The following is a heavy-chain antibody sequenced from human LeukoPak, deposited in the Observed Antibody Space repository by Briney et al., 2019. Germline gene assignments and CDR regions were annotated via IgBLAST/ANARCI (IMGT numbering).Heavy chain of an antibody. D-gene: IGHD2-8*01. CDR2: IKQDGSEK. Sequence: PGGSLRLSCAASGFTFSSYWMSWVRQAPGKGLEWVANIKQDGSEKYYVDSVKGRFTISRDNAKNSLYLQMNSLRAEDTAVYYCARGRVLMVYAMFFWGQGTLVTVSS. CDR3: ARGRVLMVYAMFF. V-gene: IGHV3-7*01. CDR1: GFTFSSYW. J-gene: IGHJ4*02.